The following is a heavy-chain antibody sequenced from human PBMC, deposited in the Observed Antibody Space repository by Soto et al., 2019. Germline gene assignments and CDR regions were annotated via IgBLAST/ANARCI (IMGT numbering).Heavy chain of an antibody. CDR3: ARRHRRYFDWLPYLDY. CDR1: GGSISSYD. D-gene: IGHD3-9*01. CDR2: IYYSGST. J-gene: IGHJ4*02. V-gene: IGHV4-59*01. Sequence: LETLCLTCTVSGGSISSYDWSWIRQPPGKGLEWIGYIYYSGSTNYNPSLKSRVIISVDTTTNQFSLKLSSVTAADTAVYYCARRHRRYFDWLPYLDYWGQGTLVTVSS.